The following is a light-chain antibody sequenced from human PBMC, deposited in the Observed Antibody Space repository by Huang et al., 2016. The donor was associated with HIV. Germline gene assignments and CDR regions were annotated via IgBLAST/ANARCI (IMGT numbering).Light chain of an antibody. CDR1: QSVGSGY. V-gene: IGKV3-20*01. CDR2: ETS. Sequence: EVVLTQSPATLSLSPGQRATLSCRASQSVGSGYFAWYQQKPGQPPRLLMYETSTRASGIPSRFSGSGSGTDFTLIISRLEPEDFAMYYCQQYGSSRATLGHGTRVDIK. CDR3: QQYGSSRAT. J-gene: IGKJ1*01.